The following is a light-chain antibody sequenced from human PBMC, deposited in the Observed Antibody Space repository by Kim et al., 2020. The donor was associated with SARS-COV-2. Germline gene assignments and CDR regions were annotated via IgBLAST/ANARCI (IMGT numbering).Light chain of an antibody. CDR2: DAS. CDR3: QEYNNWPPNT. V-gene: IGKV3-15*01. CDR1: ENINTF. Sequence: VSPGGRATLSCRASENINTFVAWYQQRPGQAPRLLIYDASTRATGIPARFSGGGSGTEFTLTISSLQSEDFAIYFCQEYNNWPPNTFGQGTKLEI. J-gene: IGKJ2*01.